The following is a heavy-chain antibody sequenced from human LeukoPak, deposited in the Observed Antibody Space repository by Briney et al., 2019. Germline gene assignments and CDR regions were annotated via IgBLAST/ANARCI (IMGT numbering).Heavy chain of an antibody. V-gene: IGHV3-21*01. J-gene: IGHJ4*02. CDR3: ARVVTYYSDSGYALDF. CDR2: ISPSSSYI. CDR1: GFSFSSYA. D-gene: IGHD3-22*01. Sequence: SGGSLRLSCAASGFSFSSYAINWVRQAPGKGLEWVSSISPSSSYIHYADSAKGRFTISRDDAKNSLYLQMSSLRAEDTAVYYCARVVTYYSDSGYALDFWGQGALVTVSA.